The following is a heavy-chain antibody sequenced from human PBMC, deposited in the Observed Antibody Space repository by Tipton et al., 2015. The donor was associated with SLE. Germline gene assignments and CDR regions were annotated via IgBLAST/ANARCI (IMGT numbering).Heavy chain of an antibody. J-gene: IGHJ2*01. CDR2: IYPGDSDA. D-gene: IGHD6-19*01. V-gene: IGHV5-51*03. Sequence: QLVQSGAEVKKPGESLKISCKGSGYSFTRFWIAWVRQMPGKGLEWMGVIYPGDSDARYSPSFEGLVTLSVDKSINTAYLQWRSLKASDTAIYYCARVPVAGDWFFDFWGRGTLVTASS. CDR3: ARVPVAGDWFFDF. CDR1: GYSFTRFW.